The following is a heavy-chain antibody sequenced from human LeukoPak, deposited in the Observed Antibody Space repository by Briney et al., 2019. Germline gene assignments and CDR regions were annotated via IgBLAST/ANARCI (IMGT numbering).Heavy chain of an antibody. J-gene: IGHJ5*02. D-gene: IGHD3-10*01. Sequence: GGSLRLSCAASGFTFSSYAMSWVRQAPGKGLEWVSAISGSGGSTYYADSVKGRFTISRDNSENTLHLQMNSLRAEDTAVYYCAKIKFGELFRWFDPWGQGTLVTVSS. CDR2: ISGSGGST. CDR3: AKIKFGELFRWFDP. V-gene: IGHV3-23*01. CDR1: GFTFSSYA.